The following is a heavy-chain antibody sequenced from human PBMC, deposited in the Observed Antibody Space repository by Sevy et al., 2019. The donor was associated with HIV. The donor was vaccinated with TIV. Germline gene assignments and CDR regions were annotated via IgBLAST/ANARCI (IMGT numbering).Heavy chain of an antibody. CDR1: QFTFSDYA. Sequence: GGSLRLSCVASQFTFSDYAMNWVRQAPGKGLEWLADISGSGTTIKHADSVKGRFTISRDNSRNTLSLQMNSLRVEDTALYYCAKEGLVNTGLLFEYFQHWGQGTLVTVSS. CDR2: ISGSGTTI. D-gene: IGHD4-17*01. J-gene: IGHJ1*01. V-gene: IGHV3-23*01. CDR3: AKEGLVNTGLLFEYFQH.